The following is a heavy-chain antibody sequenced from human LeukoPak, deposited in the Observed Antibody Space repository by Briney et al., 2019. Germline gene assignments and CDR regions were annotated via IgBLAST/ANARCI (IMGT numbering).Heavy chain of an antibody. V-gene: IGHV3-7*01. J-gene: IGHJ4*02. D-gene: IGHD6-6*01. CDR3: ARGSYSSSWDYFDY. CDR1: GFTFSTYW. CDR2: IKQDGSEK. Sequence: PGGSLRLSCAGSGFTFSTYWMSWVHQAPGKGLEWVANIKQDGSEKYYVNSVKGRFTISRDNAKNSLYLQMNSLRAEDTAVYYCARGSYSSSWDYFDYWGQGTLVTVSS.